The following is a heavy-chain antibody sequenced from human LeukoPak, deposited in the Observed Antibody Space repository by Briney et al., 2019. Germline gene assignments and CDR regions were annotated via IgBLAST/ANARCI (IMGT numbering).Heavy chain of an antibody. J-gene: IGHJ3*02. CDR2: INSDGSST. Sequence: GGSLRLSCSASGFIFTSYYLHWVRQAPGKRLVWVSRINSDGSSTHNADDVKGRFTISRDSAKNTLYLQMNSLRAEDTAVYYCARAETQIHAFDIWGRGTMVTVSS. V-gene: IGHV3-74*01. CDR1: GFIFTSYY. CDR3: ARAETQIHAFDI. D-gene: IGHD5-24*01.